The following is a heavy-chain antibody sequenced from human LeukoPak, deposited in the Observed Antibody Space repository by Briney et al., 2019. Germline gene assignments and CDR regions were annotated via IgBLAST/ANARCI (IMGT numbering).Heavy chain of an antibody. J-gene: IGHJ4*02. CDR2: IWYDGSNK. CDR1: GFTFSSYG. CDR3: ARIQVGTAFDY. D-gene: IGHD2-21*02. Sequence: GGSLRLSCAASGFTFSSYGMHWVRQAPGKGLEWVAVIWYDGSNKYYADSVKGRFTISRDNAKNSLYLQMNSLRAEDTAVYYCARIQVGTAFDYWGQGTLVTVSS. V-gene: IGHV3-33*03.